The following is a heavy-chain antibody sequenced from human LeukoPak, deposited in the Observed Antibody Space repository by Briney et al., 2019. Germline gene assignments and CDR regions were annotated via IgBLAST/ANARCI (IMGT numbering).Heavy chain of an antibody. V-gene: IGHV1-8*01. J-gene: IGHJ3*02. D-gene: IGHD6-19*01. Sequence: ASVKVSCKASGYTFTSYDSNWVRQATGQGLEWMGWMNPNSGNTGYAQKFQGRVTMTRNTSISTAYMELSSLRSEDTAVYYCARVDSSGWYESAFDIWGQGTMVTVSS. CDR2: MNPNSGNT. CDR3: ARVDSSGWYESAFDI. CDR1: GYTFTSYD.